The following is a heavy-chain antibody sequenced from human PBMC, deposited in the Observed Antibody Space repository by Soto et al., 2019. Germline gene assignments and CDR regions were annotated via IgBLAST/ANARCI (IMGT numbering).Heavy chain of an antibody. J-gene: IGHJ4*02. CDR2: INHSGST. D-gene: IGHD2-2*01. CDR1: GGSSSGYY. V-gene: IGHV4-34*01. Sequence: SETLSLTCAVYGGSSSGYYWSWIRQPPGKGLEWIGEINHSGSTNYNPSLKSRVTISVDTSKNQFSLKLSSVTAADTAVYYCARGTVIVVVPAAMGYFDYWGQGTLVTVSS. CDR3: ARGTVIVVVPAAMGYFDY.